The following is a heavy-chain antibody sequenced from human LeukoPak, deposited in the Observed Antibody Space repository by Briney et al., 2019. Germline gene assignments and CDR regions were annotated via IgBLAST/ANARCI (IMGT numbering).Heavy chain of an antibody. D-gene: IGHD2-2*01. CDR2: ISSSSYI. CDR3: ARVEGYCSSTSCPANY. Sequence: GGSLRLSCAVSGFTFSSYSMNWVRQAPGKGLEWVSSISSSSYIYYADSVKGRFTISRDNAKNSLYLQMNSLRAEDTAVYYCARVEGYCSSTSCPANYWGQGTLVTVSS. CDR1: GFTFSSYS. V-gene: IGHV3-21*01. J-gene: IGHJ4*02.